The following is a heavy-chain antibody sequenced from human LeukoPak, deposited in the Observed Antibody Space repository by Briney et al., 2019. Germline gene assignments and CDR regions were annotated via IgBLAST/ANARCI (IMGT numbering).Heavy chain of an antibody. CDR1: GGSISSGSYD. J-gene: IGHJ2*01. CDR3: ARSLTIFGVGSWYFDL. Sequence: SQTLSLTCTVSGGSISSGSYDWSWIRQPAGKGLEWIGRIYTSGSTNYNPSLKSRVTISVDTSKNQFSLKLSSVTAADTAVYYCARSLTIFGVGSWYFDLWGRGTLVTVSS. V-gene: IGHV4-61*02. CDR2: IYTSGST. D-gene: IGHD3-3*01.